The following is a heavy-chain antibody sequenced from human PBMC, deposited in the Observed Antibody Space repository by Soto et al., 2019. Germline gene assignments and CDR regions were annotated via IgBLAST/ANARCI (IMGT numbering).Heavy chain of an antibody. CDR2: MSYDGSAR. D-gene: IGHD2-15*01. J-gene: IGHJ4*02. CDR1: GFSFSNYG. CDR3: AVGLAATEIVRH. Sequence: QVLLVESGGGVVQPGKSLRLSCEVSGFSFSNYGMHWVRQAPGRGLEWVAVMSYDGSARYHADSVTGRFTISRDNSKNAYDLQMNSLRGEDTAVYCCAVGLAATEIVRHWGQGTLVTVSS. V-gene: IGHV3-30*03.